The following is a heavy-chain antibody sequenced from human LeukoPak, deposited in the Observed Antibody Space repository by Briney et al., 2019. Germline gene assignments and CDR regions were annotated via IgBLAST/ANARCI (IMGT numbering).Heavy chain of an antibody. V-gene: IGHV1-8*01. D-gene: IGHD1-20*01. CDR3: ARGDTITPLSYYYYYMDV. Sequence: ASVKVSCKASGYTFTSYDISWVRQATGQGLEWMGWMSPNSGNTGYAQKFQGRVTMTRNTSISTAYMELSSLRSEDTAVYYCARGDTITPLSYYYYYMDVSGKGTTVTVSS. J-gene: IGHJ6*03. CDR1: GYTFTSYD. CDR2: MSPNSGNT.